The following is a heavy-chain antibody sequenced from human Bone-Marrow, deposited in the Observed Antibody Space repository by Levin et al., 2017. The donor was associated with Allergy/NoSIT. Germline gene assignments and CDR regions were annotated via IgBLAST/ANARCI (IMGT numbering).Heavy chain of an antibody. D-gene: IGHD2-15*01. J-gene: IGHJ4*02. V-gene: IGHV3-30-3*01. CDR2: ISYDGNNK. CDR1: GFSVSSSA. CDR3: TRDRAVGASGYYFDY. Sequence: GGSLRLSCGASGFSVSSSAMHWVRQAPGKGLEWVALISYDGNNKYYVDSVKGRFTISRDSSENTLYLQMNRLRAVDTAVYYCTRDRAVGASGYYFDYWGQGTLVTVSS.